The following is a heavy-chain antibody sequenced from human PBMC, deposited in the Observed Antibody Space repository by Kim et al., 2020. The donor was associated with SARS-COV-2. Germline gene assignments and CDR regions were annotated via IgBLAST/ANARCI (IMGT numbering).Heavy chain of an antibody. CDR2: IIPIFGTA. Sequence: SVKVSCKASGGTFSSYAISWVRQAPGQGLEWMGGIIPIFGTANYAQKFQGRVTITADESTSTAYMELSSLRSEDTAVYYCARVLRYCSGGSCGGMDVWGQGTTVTVSS. V-gene: IGHV1-69*13. D-gene: IGHD2-15*01. J-gene: IGHJ6*02. CDR3: ARVLRYCSGGSCGGMDV. CDR1: GGTFSSYA.